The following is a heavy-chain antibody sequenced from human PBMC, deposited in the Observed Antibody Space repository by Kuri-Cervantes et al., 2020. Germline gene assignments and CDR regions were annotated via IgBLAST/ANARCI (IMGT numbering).Heavy chain of an antibody. CDR3: ARGMSSSWYYGMDV. V-gene: IGHV1-69*06. J-gene: IGHJ6*02. Sequence: SVKVSCKASGGTFSSYAISWVRQAPGQGLEWMGGIIPIFGTANYAQKFQGRVTITADKSTSTAYMELSSLRAEDTAVHYCARGMSSSWYYGMDVWGQGTTVTVSS. CDR1: GGTFSSYA. D-gene: IGHD6-13*01. CDR2: IIPIFGTA.